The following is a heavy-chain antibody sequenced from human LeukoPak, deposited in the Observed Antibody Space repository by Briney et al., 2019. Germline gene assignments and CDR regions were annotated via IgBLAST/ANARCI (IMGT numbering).Heavy chain of an antibody. V-gene: IGHV1-69*01. CDR2: IIPIFGTA. D-gene: IGHD1-26*01. CDR1: GGTFSSCA. J-gene: IGHJ4*02. CDR3: ARGVDSGSPWSLDY. Sequence: ASVKVSCKASGGTFSSCAISWVRQAPGQGLEWKGGIIPIFGTANYAQKFQGRVTITADESTSTAYMELSSLRSEDTAVYYCARGVDSGSPWSLDYWGQGTLVTVSS.